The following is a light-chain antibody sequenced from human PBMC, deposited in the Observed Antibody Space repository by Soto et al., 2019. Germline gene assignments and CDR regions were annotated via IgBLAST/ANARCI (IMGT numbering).Light chain of an antibody. CDR3: QNYGSSWT. Sequence: EIVLTQSPGTLSLSPGERATLSCRASQSGRSRYLAWYQQKPGQAPRLLIYATSNRATGIPDRFSGSGSRTDFTLTITRLEPEDFAVYYCQNYGSSWTFGQGTKVEIK. J-gene: IGKJ1*01. CDR2: ATS. CDR1: QSGRSRY. V-gene: IGKV3-20*01.